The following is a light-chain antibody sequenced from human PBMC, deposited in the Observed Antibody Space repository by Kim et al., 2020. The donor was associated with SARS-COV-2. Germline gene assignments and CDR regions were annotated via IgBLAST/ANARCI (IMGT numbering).Light chain of an antibody. J-gene: IGKJ2*01. V-gene: IGKV1-12*01. Sequence: DIQMTQSPSSVSASVGDRVSITCRASQNIYSWLAWYQQKPGKAHELLIYAASSLQSGVPARFSGSGSGIEFTLSITNLQPEDFATYYCQQANSFPHTFGQGTKLEI. CDR2: AAS. CDR1: QNIYSW. CDR3: QQANSFPHT.